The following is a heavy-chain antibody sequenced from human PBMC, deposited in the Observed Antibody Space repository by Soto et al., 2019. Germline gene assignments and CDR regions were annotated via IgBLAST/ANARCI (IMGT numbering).Heavy chain of an antibody. Sequence: PGGSLRLSCAASGFTFSAHWLHWVRQAPGKGLGWVSVINSDGSSTNYADSVKGRFTISRDNAKNTLYLQMNSLRAEDTAVYYCARVEKYYTLRSVYYVFDYWGQGTVVTVSS. D-gene: IGHD3-3*01. V-gene: IGHV3-74*01. CDR3: ARVEKYYTLRSVYYVFDY. CDR1: GFTFSAHW. CDR2: INSDGSST. J-gene: IGHJ4*02.